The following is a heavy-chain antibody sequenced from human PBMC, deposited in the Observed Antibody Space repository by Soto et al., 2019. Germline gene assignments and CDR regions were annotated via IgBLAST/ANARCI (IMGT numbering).Heavy chain of an antibody. CDR3: ARVGYNILTGFPHRFDP. D-gene: IGHD3-9*01. CDR1: GYTFTGYY. V-gene: IGHV1-2*02. Sequence: ASVKVSCKASGYTFTGYYMHWERQAPGKGLEWMGWIHPNRGGTNYAQKFQGRVILTRDTSISAAYMELSRLSSDDTAVYYCARVGYNILTGFPHRFDPWVQGTLVTVSS. CDR2: IHPNRGGT. J-gene: IGHJ5*02.